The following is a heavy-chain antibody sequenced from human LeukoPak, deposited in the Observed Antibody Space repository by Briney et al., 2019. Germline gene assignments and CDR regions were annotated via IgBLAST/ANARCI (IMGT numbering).Heavy chain of an antibody. J-gene: IGHJ4*02. CDR3: ARDPQYSSGWYFDY. CDR1: GYTFTGYY. D-gene: IGHD6-19*01. CDR2: INPNSGGT. Sequence: ASVKVSCKASGYTFTGYYMHWVRQAPGQGLEWMGWINPNSGGTNYAQKFQGRVTMTRDTSISTAYMELSRLRSDDTAVYYYARDPQYSSGWYFDYWGQGTLITVSS. V-gene: IGHV1-2*02.